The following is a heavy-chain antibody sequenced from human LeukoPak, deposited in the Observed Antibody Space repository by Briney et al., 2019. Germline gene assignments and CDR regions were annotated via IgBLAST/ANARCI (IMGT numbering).Heavy chain of an antibody. V-gene: IGHV3-7*05. J-gene: IGHJ4*02. Sequence: PGGSLRLSCAASGFTFSSYCMNWVRQAPGKGLEWVANIKEDGSEEYYVDSVKGRFAISRDNAKSSLYLQMNSLRAEDTAVYYCARLDLRYSIAYCGQGTLVTVSS. CDR2: IKEDGSEE. CDR3: ARLDLRYSIAY. CDR1: GFTFSSYC. D-gene: IGHD5-12*01.